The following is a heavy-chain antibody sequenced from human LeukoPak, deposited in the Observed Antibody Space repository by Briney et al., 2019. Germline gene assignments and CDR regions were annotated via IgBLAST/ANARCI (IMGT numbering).Heavy chain of an antibody. V-gene: IGHV3-30*02. Sequence: GGSLRLSCAVSGFTFSSYGMHWVRQAPGKGLEWVAFIRYDGSNKYYADSVKGRFTISRDNSKNTLYLQMNSLRAEDTAVYYCAKDGWQQLASFDYWGQGTLVTVSS. D-gene: IGHD6-13*01. CDR1: GFTFSSYG. CDR2: IRYDGSNK. J-gene: IGHJ4*02. CDR3: AKDGWQQLASFDY.